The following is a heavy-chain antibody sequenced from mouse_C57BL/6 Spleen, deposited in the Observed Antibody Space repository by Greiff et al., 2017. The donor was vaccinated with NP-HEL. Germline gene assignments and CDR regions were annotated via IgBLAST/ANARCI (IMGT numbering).Heavy chain of an antibody. CDR1: GYTFTSYW. CDR2: ITPSNGGT. Sequence: QVQLQQPGTELVKPGASVKLSCKASGYTFTSYWMHWVKQRPGQGLEWIGNITPSNGGTNYNEKFKSKATLTVDKSSSTAYMQVSSLTSEDSAVYYCARSGLRQGDFDVWGTGTTVTVSS. V-gene: IGHV1-53*01. D-gene: IGHD2-4*01. CDR3: ARSGLRQGDFDV. J-gene: IGHJ1*03.